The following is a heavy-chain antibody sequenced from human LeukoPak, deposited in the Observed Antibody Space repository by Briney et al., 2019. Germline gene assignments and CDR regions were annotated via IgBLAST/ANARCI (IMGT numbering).Heavy chain of an antibody. CDR3: ARANIEVAGAFDY. V-gene: IGHV7-4-1*02. J-gene: IGHJ4*02. D-gene: IGHD6-19*01. CDR1: GYTFTTYS. CDR2: INTNTGKT. Sequence: ASVKVSCKASGYTFTTYSINWVRQAPGQGPEWVGWINTNTGKTTYAQDFTGRFVFSLDTSVSTAYLQISGVAPEDTAVYYCARANIEVAGAFDYWGQGTLVTVSS.